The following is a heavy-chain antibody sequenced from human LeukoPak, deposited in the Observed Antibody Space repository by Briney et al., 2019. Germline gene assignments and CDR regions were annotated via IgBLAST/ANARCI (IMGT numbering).Heavy chain of an antibody. V-gene: IGHV3-23*01. CDR1: GFTFSSYA. CDR2: ISGSGGST. Sequence: GGSLRLSCAASGFTFSSYAMSWVRQAPGKGLEWVSAISGSGGSTYYADSVKGRFTISRDNAKNSLYLQMNSLRAEDTAVYYCARAPLWFGELEGGDYWGQGTLVTVSS. D-gene: IGHD3-10*01. J-gene: IGHJ4*02. CDR3: ARAPLWFGELEGGDY.